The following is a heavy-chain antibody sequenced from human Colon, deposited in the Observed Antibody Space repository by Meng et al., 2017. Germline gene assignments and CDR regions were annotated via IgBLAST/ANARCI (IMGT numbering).Heavy chain of an antibody. V-gene: IGHV4-4*02. CDR2: TSHSGST. Sequence: QLQLQAPAPGGVKPSETLSLTCAVSGGSISRSDWWSWVRQPPGKGLEWIGETSHSGSTNYSPSLKSRVTISLDKSKNQLSLKLNSVTAADTAVYYCASSDYYRSDYWGQGTLVTVSS. J-gene: IGHJ4*02. CDR3: ASSDYYRSDY. CDR1: GGSISRSDW. D-gene: IGHD3-22*01.